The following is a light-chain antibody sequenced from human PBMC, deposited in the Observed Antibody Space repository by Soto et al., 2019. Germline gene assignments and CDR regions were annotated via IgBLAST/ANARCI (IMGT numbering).Light chain of an antibody. CDR2: DVS. Sequence: QSVLTQPASVSGSPGQSITISCTGTSSDVGGYNYVSWYQQHPGKAPKLMIYDVSNRPSGVSNRFSGSKSGNTASLIISGLQAEDEADYYCSSYTSSSPVVFGGGTKLTVL. CDR3: SSYTSSSPVV. J-gene: IGLJ2*01. CDR1: SSDVGGYNY. V-gene: IGLV2-14*01.